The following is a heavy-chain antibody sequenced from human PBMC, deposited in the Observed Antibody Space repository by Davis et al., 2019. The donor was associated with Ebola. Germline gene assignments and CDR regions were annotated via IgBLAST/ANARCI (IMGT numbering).Heavy chain of an antibody. CDR1: GFTFSGSA. V-gene: IGHV3-73*01. CDR3: ARMQLVSVRGVVYYYYGMDV. J-gene: IGHJ6*02. Sequence: GESLKISCAASGFTFSGSAMHWVRQASGKGLEWVGRIRSKANNYATAYAASVKGRFTISRDDSKNTSYLQMNSLRAEDTAVYYCARMQLVSVRGVVYYYYGMDVWGQGTTVTVSS. D-gene: IGHD6-6*01. CDR2: IRSKANNYAT.